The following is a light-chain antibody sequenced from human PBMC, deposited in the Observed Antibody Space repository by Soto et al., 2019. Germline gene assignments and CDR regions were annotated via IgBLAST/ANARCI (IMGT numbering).Light chain of an antibody. CDR3: CSYTSSSTGVV. V-gene: IGLV2-11*01. CDR2: DVS. Sequence: QSALTQPRSVSGSPGQSVTISCTGTSSDVGGYNYVSWYQQHPGKAPKLMIYDVSKRPSGVPDRFSGSKSGNTASLTISGLQAEDEADYYCCSYTSSSTGVVFGGVTKLTVL. CDR1: SSDVGGYNY. J-gene: IGLJ2*01.